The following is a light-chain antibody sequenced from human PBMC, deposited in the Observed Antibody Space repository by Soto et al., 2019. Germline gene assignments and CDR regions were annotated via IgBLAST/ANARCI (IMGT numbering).Light chain of an antibody. CDR2: GDN. CDR3: QSYDSTSVM. CDR1: SSNIGAGYD. J-gene: IGLJ3*02. V-gene: IGLV1-40*01. Sequence: QSLLTQPPSVSGAPGQRVTISCTGSSSNIGAGYDVQWYQHLPGTAPKLLVYGDNNRPSGVPDRFSGSKSGTSASLAITGLQAEDEADYYCQSYDSTSVMFGGGTTLTVL.